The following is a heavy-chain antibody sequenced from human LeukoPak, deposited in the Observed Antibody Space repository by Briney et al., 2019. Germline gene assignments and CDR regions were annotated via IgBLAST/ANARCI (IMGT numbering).Heavy chain of an antibody. CDR2: INPNSGGT. J-gene: IGHJ4*02. CDR1: GYTFTGYC. Sequence: ASVKVSCKASGYTFTGYCMHWVRQAPGQGLEWMGWINPNSGGTNYAQKFQGRVTMTRDTSISTAYMELSRLRSDDTAVYYCARVLITGKRGYYFDYWGQGTLVTVSS. CDR3: ARVLITGKRGYYFDY. D-gene: IGHD1-20*01. V-gene: IGHV1-2*02.